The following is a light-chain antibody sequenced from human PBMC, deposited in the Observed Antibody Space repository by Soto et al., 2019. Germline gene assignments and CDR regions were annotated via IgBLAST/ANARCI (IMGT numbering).Light chain of an antibody. V-gene: IGKV1-5*03. CDR3: EQYHTYPWT. CDR2: QES. CDR1: QSLNSW. J-gene: IGKJ1*01. Sequence: DIQMTQSPSTLSASVGDRVTITCRASQSLNSWLACYQQKPGKAPKLLIYQESSLESGVPSRITGSGHGTQFTLTISSLQPDDFANYSCEQYHTYPWTFGQGTQVEIK.